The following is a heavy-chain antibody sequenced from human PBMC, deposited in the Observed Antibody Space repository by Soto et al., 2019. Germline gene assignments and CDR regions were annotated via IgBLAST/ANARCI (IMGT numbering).Heavy chain of an antibody. Sequence: GGSLRLSCAASGFTFSSYALSWVRQAPGKGLEWVSAISGSGGSTYYAASVKGRFTISRDNSKNQLYLQMNRLRAEDTAVYYCAKVGVNAGSYWYFDLWGRGTLVTVSS. J-gene: IGHJ2*01. CDR2: ISGSGGST. V-gene: IGHV3-23*01. CDR1: GFTFSSYA. CDR3: AKVGVNAGSYWYFDL. D-gene: IGHD6-25*01.